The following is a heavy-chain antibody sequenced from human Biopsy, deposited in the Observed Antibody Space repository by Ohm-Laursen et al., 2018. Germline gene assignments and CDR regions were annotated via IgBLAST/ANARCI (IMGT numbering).Heavy chain of an antibody. D-gene: IGHD3-3*01. V-gene: IGHV4-39*01. J-gene: IGHJ4*02. CDR2: IYYSGNT. CDR1: GGSISDSTYH. CDR3: ARQVDFWSGYVDY. Sequence: TLSLTCTVSGGSISDSTYHWGWIRQSPGKGLEWIGNIYYSGNTDYSPSLKSRVTISVDTSNNQFSLKLRFVTAADTAVYYCARQVDFWSGYVDYWGQGILVAVSS.